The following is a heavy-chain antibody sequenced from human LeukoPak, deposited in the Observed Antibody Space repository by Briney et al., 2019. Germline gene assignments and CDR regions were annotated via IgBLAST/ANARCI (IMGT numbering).Heavy chain of an antibody. CDR1: GFAFGDYY. V-gene: IGHV3-11*01. Sequence: KPGGSLRLSCAASGFAFGDYYMSWIRQAPGKGLEWVSYINSSGSTIYYADSVKGRFTISRDNAKNSLYLQMNSLRAEDTAVYYCARDLGYDSSGVFGYWGQGTLVTVSS. CDR3: ARDLGYDSSGVFGY. J-gene: IGHJ4*02. CDR2: INSSGSTI. D-gene: IGHD3-22*01.